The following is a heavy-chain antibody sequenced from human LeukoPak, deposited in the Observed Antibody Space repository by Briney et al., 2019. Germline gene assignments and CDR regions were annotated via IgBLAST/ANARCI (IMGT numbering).Heavy chain of an antibody. J-gene: IGHJ4*02. V-gene: IGHV4-39*07. CDR3: ARGFVGDDFGDYYFDS. Sequence: PSETLSLTCTVSGGSISSSGHFWAWIRQPPGKGLECIGTIYYSGSTYYNPSLKSRVTISVDTSKNQFSLKLSSVTAADTAVYYCARGFVGDDFGDYYFDSWGQGTLVTVSS. CDR1: GGSISSSGHF. CDR2: IYYSGST. D-gene: IGHD4-17*01.